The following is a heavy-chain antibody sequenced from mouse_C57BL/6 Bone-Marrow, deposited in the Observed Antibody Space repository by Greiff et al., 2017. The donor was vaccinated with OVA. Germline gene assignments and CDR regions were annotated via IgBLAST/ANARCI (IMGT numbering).Heavy chain of an antibody. CDR3: ARRAQATYYAMDY. V-gene: IGHV1-63*01. D-gene: IGHD3-2*02. CDR2: IYPGGGST. J-gene: IGHJ4*01. CDR1: GYTFTNYW. Sequence: VQLQQSGAELVRPGTSVKMSCKASGYTFTNYWIGWAKQRPGHGLEWIGDIYPGGGSTNYNEKFKGKATLTADKSSSTAYMQFSSRTSEDSAIYYCARRAQATYYAMDYWGQGTSVTVSS.